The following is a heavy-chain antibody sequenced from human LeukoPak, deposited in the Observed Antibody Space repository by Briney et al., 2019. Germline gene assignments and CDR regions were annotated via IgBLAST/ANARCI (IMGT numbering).Heavy chain of an antibody. Sequence: SETLPLTCTVSGGSISSSSYYWGWIRQPPGKGLEWIGSIYYSGSTYYNPSLKSRVTISVDTSKNQFSLKLSSVTAADTAVYYWAKKGGGIARDAFDIWGQGTMVTVSS. V-gene: IGHV4-39*01. CDR2: IYYSGST. D-gene: IGHD2-21*01. J-gene: IGHJ3*02. CDR3: AKKGGGIARDAFDI. CDR1: GGSISSSSYY.